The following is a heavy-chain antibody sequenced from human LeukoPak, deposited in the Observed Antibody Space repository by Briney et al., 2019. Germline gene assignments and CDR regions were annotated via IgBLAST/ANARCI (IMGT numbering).Heavy chain of an antibody. CDR3: ARLPYDSIGYYAFDI. D-gene: IGHD3-22*01. CDR1: GSYISSGYY. J-gene: IGHJ3*02. Sequence: SSGTLSLTCAVSGSYISSGYYWGWIRQPPGKGLEWIGNAFHTGTTNYNPSLKSRVTISVDSSKKYFSLKLRSMTAADTAVYFCARLPYDSIGYYAFDIWGQGTIVTVSS. CDR2: AFHTGTT. V-gene: IGHV4-38-2*01.